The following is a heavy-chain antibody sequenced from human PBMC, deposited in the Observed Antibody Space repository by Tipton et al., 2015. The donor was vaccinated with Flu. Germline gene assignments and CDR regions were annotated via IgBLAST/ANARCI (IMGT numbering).Heavy chain of an antibody. D-gene: IGHD2-21*02. V-gene: IGHV1-2*02. Sequence: QVQLVQSGAEVKKPGASVKVSCKASGYTFTDYYIHWVRQAPGQGLEWMGWINPNSGGTNYAQKFKGRVTMTRDTSISTAYMELSSLRSDDTAVYYCAREGVCGGDCYSKAFDIWGQGTKVTVSS. J-gene: IGHJ3*02. CDR1: GYTFTDYY. CDR3: AREGVCGGDCYSKAFDI. CDR2: INPNSGGT.